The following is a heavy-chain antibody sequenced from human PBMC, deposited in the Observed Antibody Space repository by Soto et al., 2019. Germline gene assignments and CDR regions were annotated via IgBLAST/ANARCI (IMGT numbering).Heavy chain of an antibody. V-gene: IGHV1-69*12. CDR2: IMPIFGTA. Sequence: QVQLVQSGAEVKKPGASVKVSCKASGGTFKSYAISWVRQAPGQGLEWLGGIMPIFGTADYAQKFQGRVTITADESTSTAYMELSSLRSEDTAVYYCANGRHTNPHVANYYYVMDIWGQGTTVTVS. D-gene: IGHD2-8*01. CDR1: GGTFKSYA. CDR3: ANGRHTNPHVANYYYVMDI. J-gene: IGHJ6*02.